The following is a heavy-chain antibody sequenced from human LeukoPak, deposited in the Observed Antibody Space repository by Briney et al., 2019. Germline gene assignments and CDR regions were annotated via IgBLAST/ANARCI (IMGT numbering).Heavy chain of an antibody. CDR3: ARQIIHRGFDY. Sequence: GGSLRLSCAASGFTFSRFGMHWVRQAPGKGLEWEAVIWFDGSSTYYADSVKGRFTISRDNSKNMLYLQMNSLRVEDTGVYLCARQIIHRGFDYWGRGTLVTVSS. CDR2: IWFDGSST. D-gene: IGHD3-10*01. J-gene: IGHJ4*02. V-gene: IGHV3-33*01. CDR1: GFTFSRFG.